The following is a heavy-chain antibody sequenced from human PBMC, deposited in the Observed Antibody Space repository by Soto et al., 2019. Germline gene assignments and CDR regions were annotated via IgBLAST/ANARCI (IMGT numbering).Heavy chain of an antibody. D-gene: IGHD2-15*01. V-gene: IGHV1-3*01. CDR3: ARDPCSGGRCYSSNWFDP. CDR2: MNAGNGNT. Sequence: GASVKVSCKASGYSFTSYAIHWVRQAPGQRLEWMGWMNAGNGNTKYSQKFQGRITITRDTSASTAYMELSSLRSEDSAVYYCARDPCSGGRCYSSNWFDPWGQGTLVTVSS. J-gene: IGHJ5*02. CDR1: GYSFTSYA.